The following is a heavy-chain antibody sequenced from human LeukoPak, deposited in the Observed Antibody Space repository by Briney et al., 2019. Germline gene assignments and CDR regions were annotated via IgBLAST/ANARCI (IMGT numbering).Heavy chain of an antibody. CDR3: AKRYYDFWSGYFFDY. CDR1: GFTFSSYA. J-gene: IGHJ4*02. Sequence: PGASLRLSCAASGFTFSSYAMSWVRQAPGKGLEWVSAISGSGGSTYYADSVKGRFTISRDNSKNTLYLQMNSLRAEDTAVYYCAKRYYDFWSGYFFDYWDQGTLVTVSS. CDR2: ISGSGGST. D-gene: IGHD3-3*01. V-gene: IGHV3-23*01.